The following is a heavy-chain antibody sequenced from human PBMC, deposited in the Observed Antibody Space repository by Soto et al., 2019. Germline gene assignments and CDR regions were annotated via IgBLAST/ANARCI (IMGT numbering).Heavy chain of an antibody. CDR3: ARYCACGSLCYMGV. CDR1: GFTFSHYG. CDR2: VNNGGSRT. V-gene: IGHV3-23*03. D-gene: IGHD2-15*01. J-gene: IGHJ6*03. Sequence: EVQLLESGGGLVQPGGYLRLSCAASGFTFSHYGMSWFLQAPGKGLEWVSSVNNGGSRTYQADSVKGRFTISRDNSRNTLYPQINALRTEDTAVYYCARYCACGSLCYMGVWGKGTRVPGSS.